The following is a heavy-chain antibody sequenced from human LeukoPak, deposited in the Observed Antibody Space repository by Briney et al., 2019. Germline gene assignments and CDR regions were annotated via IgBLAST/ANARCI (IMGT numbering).Heavy chain of an antibody. CDR1: GYTFTNYG. D-gene: IGHD4-23*01. CDR2: MNPNSGNT. Sequence: ASVKVSCKASGYTFTNYGISWVRQATGQGLEWMGWMNPNSGNTGYAQKFQGRVTMTRNTSISTAYMELRSLRSEDTAVYYCARGPNKSDGGNSGSAWFDPWGQGTLVTVSS. J-gene: IGHJ5*02. V-gene: IGHV1-8*01. CDR3: ARGPNKSDGGNSGSAWFDP.